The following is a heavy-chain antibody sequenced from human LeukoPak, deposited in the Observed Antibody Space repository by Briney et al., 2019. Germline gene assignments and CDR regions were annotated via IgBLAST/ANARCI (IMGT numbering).Heavy chain of an antibody. CDR2: TYYRSKWYN. CDR3: ARDHQHLSSGYYV. J-gene: IGHJ4*02. D-gene: IGHD3-22*01. V-gene: IGHV6-1*01. CDR1: GDSFSSDSAA. Sequence: SQTLSLTCAISGDSFSSDSAAWNWIRQSPSTGLEWLGRTYYRSKWYNDYAGSVKSRITINPDTSKNQFSLQLNSVTPEDTAVYYCARDHQHLSSGYYVWGQGTLVTVSS.